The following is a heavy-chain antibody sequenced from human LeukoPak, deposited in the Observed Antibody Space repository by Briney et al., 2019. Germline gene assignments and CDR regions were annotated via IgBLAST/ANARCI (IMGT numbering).Heavy chain of an antibody. V-gene: IGHV3-21*04. J-gene: IGHJ6*03. Sequence: GGSLRLSCAASGFTFSSYSMNWVRQAPGKGLEWVSSISSSSSYIYYADSVKGRFTISRDNAKNSLYLQMNSLRADDTAVYYCAKSLRGTRSYYYYYMDVWGKGTTVTVSS. CDR2: ISSSSSYI. CDR1: GFTFSSYS. D-gene: IGHD3-16*01. CDR3: AKSLRGTRSYYYYYMDV.